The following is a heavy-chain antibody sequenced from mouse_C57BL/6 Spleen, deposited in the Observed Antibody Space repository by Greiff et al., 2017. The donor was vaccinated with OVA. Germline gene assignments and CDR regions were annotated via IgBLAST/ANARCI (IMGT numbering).Heavy chain of an antibody. Sequence: QVQLQQSGPELVKPGASVKISCKASGYAFSSSWMNWVKQRPGKGLEWIGRIYPGDGDTNYNGKFKGKATLTADKSSSTAYMQLSSLTSEDSAVYFCARFTQATLDYWGQGTTLTVSS. CDR3: ARFTQATLDY. V-gene: IGHV1-82*01. CDR1: GYAFSSSW. CDR2: IYPGDGDT. D-gene: IGHD3-2*02. J-gene: IGHJ2*01.